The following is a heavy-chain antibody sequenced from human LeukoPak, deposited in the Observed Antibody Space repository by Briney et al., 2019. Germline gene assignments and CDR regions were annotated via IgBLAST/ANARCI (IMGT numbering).Heavy chain of an antibody. J-gene: IGHJ6*03. D-gene: IGHD3-10*01. CDR3: ARGAPHYYASGSYYNGYYYYTDV. Sequence: ASVKVSCKASGYTFTSYDINWVRQATGQGLEWMGWMNPNSGNTGYAQRFQGRVTISRNTSISTAYMGLSSLRSEDTAVYSCARGAPHYYASGSYYNGYYYYTDVWGKRTTVTASS. CDR2: MNPNSGNT. V-gene: IGHV1-8*03. CDR1: GYTFTSYD.